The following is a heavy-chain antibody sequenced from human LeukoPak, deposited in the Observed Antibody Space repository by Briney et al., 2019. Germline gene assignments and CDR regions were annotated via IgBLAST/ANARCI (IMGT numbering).Heavy chain of an antibody. J-gene: IGHJ5*02. D-gene: IGHD3-10*01. CDR1: GYTFTSYG. CDR3: ARDSDYYGSGSSNWFDP. Sequence: ASVKVSCKASGYTFTSYGISWVRQAPGQGLEWMGWISAYNGNTNYAQKLQGRVTMTTDTSTSTAYMELRSLRSDDTAVYYCARDSDYYGSGSSNWFDPWGQGTLVTVSS. CDR2: ISAYNGNT. V-gene: IGHV1-18*01.